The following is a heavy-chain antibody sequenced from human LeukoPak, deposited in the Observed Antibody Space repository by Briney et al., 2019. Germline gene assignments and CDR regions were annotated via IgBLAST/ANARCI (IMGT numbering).Heavy chain of an antibody. V-gene: IGHV1-8*03. CDR3: ARGRDCSSTSCYLGLGADYYYMDV. Sequence: ASVKVSCKASGYTFTSYDINWVRQATGQGLEWMGWMNPNSGNTGYAQKFQGRVTITRNTSISTAYMELSSLRSEDTAVYYCARGRDCSSTSCYLGLGADYYYMDVWGKGTTVTVSS. CDR1: GYTFTSYD. J-gene: IGHJ6*03. CDR2: MNPNSGNT. D-gene: IGHD2-2*01.